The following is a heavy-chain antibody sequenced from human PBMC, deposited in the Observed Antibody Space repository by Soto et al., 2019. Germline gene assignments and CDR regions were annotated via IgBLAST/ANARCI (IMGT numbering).Heavy chain of an antibody. Sequence: QITLKESGPTLVKPTQTLTLTCTFSGFSLSASGVGVGWIRQPPGKAMEWLALISWNDDKRYSPPLKSRLTITKDTSKNQVVLTMTNLDPVDAATYYCAHSHISIFGILIPYFDYWGQGSLVTV. CDR3: AHSHISIFGILIPYFDY. D-gene: IGHD3-3*01. J-gene: IGHJ4*02. CDR1: GFSLSASGVG. V-gene: IGHV2-5*01. CDR2: ISWNDDK.